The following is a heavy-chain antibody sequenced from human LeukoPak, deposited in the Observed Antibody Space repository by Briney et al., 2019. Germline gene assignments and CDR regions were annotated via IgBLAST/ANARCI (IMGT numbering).Heavy chain of an antibody. V-gene: IGHV4-59*08. Sequence: SETLSLTCTVSGGSINSFYWSWIRQPPGKGLEWIGYIYYSGGTSYNPSLKSRVTISLDTSQIQFSLRLNSVTAADTAVYYCARVSPFYDSGGYGMDVWGQGTTVTVSS. J-gene: IGHJ6*02. CDR1: GGSINSFY. CDR2: IYYSGGT. CDR3: ARVSPFYDSGGYGMDV. D-gene: IGHD3-22*01.